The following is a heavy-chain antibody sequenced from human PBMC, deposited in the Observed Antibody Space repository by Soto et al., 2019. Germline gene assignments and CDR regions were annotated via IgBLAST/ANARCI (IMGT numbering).Heavy chain of an antibody. CDR2: NNHSGST. J-gene: IGHJ6*03. CDR3: ARGAVGGGDIVVVPAAIEYYMDV. Sequence: SETLSLTCAVYGRSFSDYYWSWIRQPPGKGMEWIGENNHSGSTNYNPSLKNRVTISVDTSKNQFSLKLSSVTAADTAVYYCARGAVGGGDIVVVPAAIEYYMDVWGKGTTVTV. CDR1: GRSFSDYY. D-gene: IGHD2-2*01. V-gene: IGHV4-34*01.